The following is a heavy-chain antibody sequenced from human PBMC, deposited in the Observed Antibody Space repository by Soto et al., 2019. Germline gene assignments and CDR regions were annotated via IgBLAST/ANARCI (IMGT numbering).Heavy chain of an antibody. CDR2: IDATSGAI. CDR3: ARQSYSSGKAFDC. CDR1: GFTFSTYS. J-gene: IGHJ4*02. D-gene: IGHD3-10*01. V-gene: IGHV3-48*02. Sequence: GSLRLSCVASGFTFSTYSINWVRQAPGKGLGWVSYIDATSGAIYYADSVKGRFTVSRDNAKNSLYLQMNSLRDEDTAVYYCARQSYSSGKAFDCWGQGTLVTVS.